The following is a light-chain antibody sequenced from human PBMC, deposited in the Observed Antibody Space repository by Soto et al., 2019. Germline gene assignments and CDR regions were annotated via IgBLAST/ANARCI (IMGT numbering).Light chain of an antibody. J-gene: IGKJ3*01. CDR3: QQFGNSRFT. V-gene: IGKV3-20*01. CDR1: QSVSSSY. Sequence: EIVLTQSPGTLSLSPGERATLSCRASQSVSSSYLAWYQQKPGQAPRLLIYGASTRATGIPDRFSGSGSGTDFTLTISRLEPEDFAVYYCQQFGNSRFTFGTGTTVDIK. CDR2: GAS.